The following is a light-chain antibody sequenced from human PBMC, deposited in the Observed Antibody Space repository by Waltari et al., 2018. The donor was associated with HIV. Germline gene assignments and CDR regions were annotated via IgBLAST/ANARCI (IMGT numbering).Light chain of an antibody. V-gene: IGKV3-11*01. Sequence: EIVLIQSPAILSLSPGKRAALSCTASESIGSYLAWYQQKPGQAPRLLIYDSSNRASGIPARFSGSGSGTDFTLTISSLEPEDFAVYYCHQRSNWPLTFGGGTKVEI. CDR1: ESIGSY. J-gene: IGKJ4*01. CDR3: HQRSNWPLT. CDR2: DSS.